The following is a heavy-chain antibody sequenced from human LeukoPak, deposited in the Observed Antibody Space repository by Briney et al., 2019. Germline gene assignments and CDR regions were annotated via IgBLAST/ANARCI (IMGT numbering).Heavy chain of an antibody. D-gene: IGHD1-26*01. CDR2: IYHSGST. CDR1: GYSISSGYY. CDR3: ARDREWELRGNWFDP. Sequence: SETLSLTCTVSGYSISSGYYWGWIRQPPGKGLEWIGSIYHSGSTYYNPSLKSRVTISVDTSKNQFSLKLSSVTAADTAVYYCARDREWELRGNWFDPWGQGTLVTVSS. V-gene: IGHV4-38-2*02. J-gene: IGHJ5*02.